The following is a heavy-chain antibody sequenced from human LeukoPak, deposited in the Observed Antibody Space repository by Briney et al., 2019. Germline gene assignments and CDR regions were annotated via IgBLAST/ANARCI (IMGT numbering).Heavy chain of an antibody. J-gene: IGHJ6*02. D-gene: IGHD3-10*01. Sequence: GGSLRLSCAASGFTFSSYSMNWVRQAPGKGLEWVSSISSSSSYIYYADSVKGRFTISRDNAKNSLYLQMNSLRAEETAVYYCARIFRGGIYDGMDVWGQGTTVTVSS. CDR2: ISSSSSYI. CDR3: ARIFRGGIYDGMDV. CDR1: GFTFSSYS. V-gene: IGHV3-21*01.